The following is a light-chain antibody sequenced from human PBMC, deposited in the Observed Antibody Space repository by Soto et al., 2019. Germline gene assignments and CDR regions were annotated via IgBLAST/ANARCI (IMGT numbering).Light chain of an antibody. CDR1: QSVSSN. V-gene: IGKV3-20*01. CDR2: GAS. CDR3: QQYGSSPRT. J-gene: IGKJ1*01. Sequence: EIVMTQSPATLSVSPGERATLSCRASQSVSSNLAWYQQKPGQAPRLLIYGASTRATGIPDRFSGSGSGTDFTLTISRLEPEDFAVYFCQQYGSSPRTFGLGTKVDI.